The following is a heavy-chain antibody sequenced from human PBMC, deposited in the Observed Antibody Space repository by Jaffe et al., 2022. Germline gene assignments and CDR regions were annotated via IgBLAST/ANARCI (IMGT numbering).Heavy chain of an antibody. V-gene: IGHV3-49*04. CDR1: GFSFGDYA. J-gene: IGHJ5*02. Sequence: EVQLVESGGGLVQPGRSLRLSCAGFGFSFGDYAINWVRQGPGKGLEWIGFIRTKTSGGTTHYAASLKDRFNISRDDSKSIAYLDMSSLKTDDTAVYYCNWEASGDSSWGQGTLVTVSS. D-gene: IGHD2-21*02. CDR3: NWEASGDSS. CDR2: IRTKTSGGTT.